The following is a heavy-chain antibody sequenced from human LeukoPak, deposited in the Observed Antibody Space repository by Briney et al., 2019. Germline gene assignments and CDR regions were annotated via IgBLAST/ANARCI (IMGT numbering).Heavy chain of an antibody. CDR3: ARVPIFGVVIEYNWFDP. V-gene: IGHV3-48*03. CDR2: ISSSGSTI. J-gene: IGHJ5*02. D-gene: IGHD3-3*01. Sequence: GGALRLSCAASGFTFSSYEMNWVRQAPGKGLEWVSYISSSGSTIYYADSVKGRFTISRDNAKKSLYLQMNSLRAEDTAVYYCARVPIFGVVIEYNWFDPWGQGTLVTVSS. CDR1: GFTFSSYE.